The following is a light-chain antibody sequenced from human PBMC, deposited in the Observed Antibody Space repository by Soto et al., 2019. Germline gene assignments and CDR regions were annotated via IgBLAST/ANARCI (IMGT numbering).Light chain of an antibody. CDR2: GAS. CDR3: QQYNNWPRA. CDR1: QSVSSN. J-gene: IGKJ1*01. V-gene: IGKV3-15*01. Sequence: EIVMTQSPATLSVSPGERATLCCRASQSVSSNLAWYQQKPGQAPRLLIYGASTRATGIPARFSGSGSGTEFTLTISSLQSEDFAVYYCQQYNNWPRAFGQGTKVDI.